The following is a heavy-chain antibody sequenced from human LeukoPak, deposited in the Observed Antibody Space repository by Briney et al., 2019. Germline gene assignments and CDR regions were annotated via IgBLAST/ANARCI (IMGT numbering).Heavy chain of an antibody. CDR1: GYTFTGYY. V-gene: IGHV1-2*02. D-gene: IGHD3-10*01. CDR3: ARDWVRAQNYYYYMDV. CDR2: INPNSGGT. Sequence: GASVKVSCKASGYTFTGYYMHWVRQAPGQGLEWIGWINPNSGGTNYAQKFQGRVTMTRDTSISTAYMELSRLRSDDTAVYYCARDWVRAQNYYYYMDVWGKGTTVTISS. J-gene: IGHJ6*03.